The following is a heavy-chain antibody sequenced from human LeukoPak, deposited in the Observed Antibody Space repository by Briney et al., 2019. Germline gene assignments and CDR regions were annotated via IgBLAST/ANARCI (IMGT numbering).Heavy chain of an antibody. D-gene: IGHD3-22*01. CDR1: GYTFTSYD. CDR2: MNPNSGNT. Sequence: ASVKVSCKASGYTFTSYDINWVRQATGQGLEWMGWMNPNSGNTGYAQEFQGRVTMTRNTSISTAYMELSSLRSEDTAVYYCARGRYYDSSGSLTNDYWGQGTLVTVSS. V-gene: IGHV1-8*01. CDR3: ARGRYYDSSGSLTNDY. J-gene: IGHJ4*02.